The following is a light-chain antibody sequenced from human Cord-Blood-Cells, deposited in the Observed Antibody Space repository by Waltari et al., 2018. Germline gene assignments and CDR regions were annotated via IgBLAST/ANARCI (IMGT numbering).Light chain of an antibody. Sequence: QSALTQPRSVSGSPGQSVTISCTGTSSDVGGYNYVSWYQQYPGKAPKPMIYDVSKRPSGVPDRCSGSKSGNPSSLTISGLQAEDEADYYCCSYAGSYTYVFGTGTKVTVL. CDR1: SSDVGGYNY. V-gene: IGLV2-11*01. CDR2: DVS. CDR3: CSYAGSYTYV. J-gene: IGLJ1*01.